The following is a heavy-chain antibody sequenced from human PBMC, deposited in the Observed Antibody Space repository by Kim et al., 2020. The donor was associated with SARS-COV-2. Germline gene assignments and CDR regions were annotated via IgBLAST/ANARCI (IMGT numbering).Heavy chain of an antibody. V-gene: IGHV1-3*01. CDR1: GYTFTSYA. J-gene: IGHJ1*01. D-gene: IGHD3-22*01. CDR2: INAGNGNT. Sequence: ASVKVSCKASGYTFTSYAMHWVRQAPGQRLEWMGWINAGNGNTKYSQKLQGRVTITRDTSATTVFMELSSLRPEDTAVYYCARGGAMMSGHWGQGTLVTVSS. CDR3: ARGGAMMSGH.